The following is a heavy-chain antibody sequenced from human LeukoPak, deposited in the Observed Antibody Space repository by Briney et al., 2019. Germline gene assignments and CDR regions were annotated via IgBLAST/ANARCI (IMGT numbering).Heavy chain of an antibody. V-gene: IGHV3-21*01. CDR1: GFTFSSYS. J-gene: IGHJ6*02. Sequence: GGSLRLSCAASGFTFSSYSKNWVRQAPGKGLEWVSSISSSSSYIYYADSVKGRFTISRDNAKNSLYLQMNSLRAEDTAVYYCARDHPSYYGMDVWGQGTTVTVSS. CDR3: ARDHPSYYGMDV. CDR2: ISSSSSYI.